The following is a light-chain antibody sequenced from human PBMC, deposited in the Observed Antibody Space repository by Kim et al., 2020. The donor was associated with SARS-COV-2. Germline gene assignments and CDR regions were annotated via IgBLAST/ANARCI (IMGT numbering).Light chain of an antibody. CDR1: QNINKY. Sequence: DIQMTQSPSSLSAFVGDRVTITCRPSQNINKYLNWYQHKPGKAPKLLIYAASSLQSGVPSRFSGSGSGTDFTLTISSLQPEYFATYYCQQSYSSLCTFGQGTSWRSN. CDR2: AAS. V-gene: IGKV1-39*01. CDR3: QQSYSSLCT. J-gene: IGKJ2*02.